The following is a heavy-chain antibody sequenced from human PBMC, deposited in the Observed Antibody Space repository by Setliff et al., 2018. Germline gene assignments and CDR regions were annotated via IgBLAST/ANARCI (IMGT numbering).Heavy chain of an antibody. D-gene: IGHD1-26*01. V-gene: IGHV4-61*02. J-gene: IGHJ4*02. CDR2: IYTSGST. CDR3: ASMGATRDY. CDR1: GGSISSGSYY. Sequence: PSETLSLTCTVSGGSISSGSYYWSWTRQPAGKGLEWIGRIYTSGSTNYNPSLKSRVTISVDTSKNQFSLRLSSVTAADTAVYYCASMGATRDYWGQGTLVTVSS.